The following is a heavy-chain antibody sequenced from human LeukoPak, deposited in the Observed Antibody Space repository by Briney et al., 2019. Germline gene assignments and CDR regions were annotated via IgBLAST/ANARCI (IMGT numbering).Heavy chain of an antibody. Sequence: SVKVSCKASGGTFSSYAISWVRQAPGQGLEWMGGIIPIFGTANYAQKFQGRVTITTDESTSTAYMELSSLRSEDTAVYYCARGEVAVTNYFDYWGQGTLVTVSS. J-gene: IGHJ4*02. CDR1: GGTFSSYA. CDR2: IIPIFGTA. V-gene: IGHV1-69*05. D-gene: IGHD6-19*01. CDR3: ARGEVAVTNYFDY.